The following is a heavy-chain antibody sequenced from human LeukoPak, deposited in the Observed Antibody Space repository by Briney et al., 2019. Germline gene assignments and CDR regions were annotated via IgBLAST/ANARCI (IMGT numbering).Heavy chain of an antibody. Sequence: GGSLRLSCAASGFTFSSAWMSWVRQAPGKGLEWVANIKQDGSEKYCVDSVKGRFTISRDNAKNSLYLQMNSLRAEDTAVYYCARKLDYFDYWGQGTLVTVSS. D-gene: IGHD1-1*01. J-gene: IGHJ4*02. CDR3: ARKLDYFDY. V-gene: IGHV3-7*05. CDR1: GFTFSSAW. CDR2: IKQDGSEK.